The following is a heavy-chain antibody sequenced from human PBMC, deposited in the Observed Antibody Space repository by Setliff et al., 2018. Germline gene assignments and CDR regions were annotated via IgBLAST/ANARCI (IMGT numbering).Heavy chain of an antibody. CDR2: FNRTRKI. Sequence: SETLSLTCTVSGGSISSNNYYGGWIRQSPGKGLEWLGDFNRTRKIDYSPSLKSRLTISVDTSKKQFSLHLNSVTAADTAMYYCAGGGRYCGGDCYQDDAFDIWGQGTMVTV. D-gene: IGHD2-21*02. V-gene: IGHV4-39*07. CDR1: GGSISSNNYY. CDR3: AGGGRYCGGDCYQDDAFDI. J-gene: IGHJ3*02.